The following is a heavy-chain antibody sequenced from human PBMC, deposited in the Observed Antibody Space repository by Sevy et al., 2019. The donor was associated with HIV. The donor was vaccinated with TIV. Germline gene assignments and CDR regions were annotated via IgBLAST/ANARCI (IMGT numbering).Heavy chain of an antibody. Sequence: GGSLRLSCAASGLSFTSNGMSWVRQAPGKGLEWVAGITSGGATYYADSVKGRFIVSRDNSKNTLYLQLNNLRADDTAVFYCAGGDTPMITDLDYWGQGTLVTVSS. CDR3: AGGDTPMITDLDY. J-gene: IGHJ4*02. CDR1: GLSFTSNG. V-gene: IGHV3-23*01. CDR2: ITSGGAT. D-gene: IGHD3-16*01.